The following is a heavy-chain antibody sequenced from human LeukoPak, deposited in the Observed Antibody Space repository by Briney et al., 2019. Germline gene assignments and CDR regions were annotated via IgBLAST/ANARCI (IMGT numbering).Heavy chain of an antibody. J-gene: IGHJ4*02. CDR1: GGSISSGSYY. CDR2: IYTSGST. D-gene: IGHD4-17*01. Sequence: SQTLSLTCTVSGGSISSGSYYWSWIRQPAGKGLEWIGRIYTSGSTNYNPSLKSRVTISVDTSKNQFSLKLSSVTAADTAVYYCARDPDGDYAYFDYWAQGTLVTVCS. CDR3: ARDPDGDYAYFDY. V-gene: IGHV4-61*02.